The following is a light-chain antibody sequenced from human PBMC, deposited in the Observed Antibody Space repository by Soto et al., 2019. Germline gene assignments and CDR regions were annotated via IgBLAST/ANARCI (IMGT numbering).Light chain of an antibody. CDR2: RAS. CDR3: QQYGSSRIT. CDR1: HSVSRN. V-gene: IGKV3-15*01. Sequence: EIVMTQSPATLSVSPGERATLSCRASHSVSRNVAWYQQTPGQAPRLLIYRASTRATGIPARFSGSGSGTEFTLTITSLQSEDFAVYYCQQYGSSRITFGPGTKVDIK. J-gene: IGKJ3*01.